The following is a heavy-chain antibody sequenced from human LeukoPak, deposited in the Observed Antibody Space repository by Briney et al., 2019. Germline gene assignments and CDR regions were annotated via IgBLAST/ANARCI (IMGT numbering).Heavy chain of an antibody. J-gene: IGHJ5*02. V-gene: IGHV3-48*04. CDR3: AREGIAVAVNWFDP. CDR2: MSDSGTNI. Sequence: PGGSLRLSCAASGFTFSDCSMNWVRQAPGKGLEWIAYMSDSGTNIYYADSVKGRFTISRDNAKNSLYLQMNSLRAEDTAVYYCAREGIAVAVNWFDPCGQGTLVTVSS. D-gene: IGHD6-19*01. CDR1: GFTFSDCS.